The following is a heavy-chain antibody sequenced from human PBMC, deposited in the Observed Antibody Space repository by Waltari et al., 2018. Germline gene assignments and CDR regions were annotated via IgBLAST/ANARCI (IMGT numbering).Heavy chain of an antibody. V-gene: IGHV3-48*03. J-gene: IGHJ4*02. D-gene: IGHD2-15*01. Sequence: EVQLVESGGGLVQPGGSLRLSCAASGFTFSSYEMNWVRQAPGKGLEWVSYISSSGSTIYYADSVKGRFTISRDNAKNSLYLQMNSLRAEDTAVYYCSRKLGYCSGGSCYWGQGTLVTVSS. CDR2: ISSSGSTI. CDR3: SRKLGYCSGGSCY. CDR1: GFTFSSYE.